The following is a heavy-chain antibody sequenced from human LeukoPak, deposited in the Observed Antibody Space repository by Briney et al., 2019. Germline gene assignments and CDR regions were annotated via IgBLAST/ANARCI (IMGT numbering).Heavy chain of an antibody. CDR2: ISYDGSNK. Sequence: GRSLRLSCAASGFTFSSYGMHWVRQAPGEGLEWVAVISYDGSNKYYADSVKGRFTISRDNSKNTLYLQMNSLRAEDTAVYYCAKRHCSSTSCYFDYWGQGTLVTVSS. V-gene: IGHV3-30*18. J-gene: IGHJ4*02. D-gene: IGHD2-2*01. CDR1: GFTFSSYG. CDR3: AKRHCSSTSCYFDY.